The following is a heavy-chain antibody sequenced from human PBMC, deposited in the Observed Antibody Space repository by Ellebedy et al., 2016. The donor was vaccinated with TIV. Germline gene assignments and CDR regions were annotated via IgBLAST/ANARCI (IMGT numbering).Heavy chain of an antibody. CDR3: ARGGVRGNNPLDY. CDR1: GFTVSSNY. V-gene: IGHV3-53*01. Sequence: PGGSLRLSCAASGFTVSSNYMSWVRQAPGKGLEWVSGSGSMTHYADSVRGRFTISRDNPNNTLYLQMNSLRAEDTAVYYCARGGVRGNNPLDYWGQGTLVTVSS. J-gene: IGHJ4*02. CDR2: SGSMT. D-gene: IGHD3-10*01.